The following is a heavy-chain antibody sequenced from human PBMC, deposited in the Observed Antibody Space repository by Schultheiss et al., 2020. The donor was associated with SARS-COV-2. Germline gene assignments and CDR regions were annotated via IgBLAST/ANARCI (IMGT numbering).Heavy chain of an antibody. CDR3: ASYGDHYYFQH. CDR1: GGSVSSGSYY. V-gene: IGHV4-61*01. J-gene: IGHJ4*02. D-gene: IGHD4-17*01. Sequence: SETLSLTCTVSGGSVSSGSYYWSWIRQPPGKGLEWIGYIYYSGSTNYNPSLKSRVTISVDTSKNQFSLKLTSLTAADTAVYFCASYGDHYYFQHWGQGTLVTVSS. CDR2: IYYSGST.